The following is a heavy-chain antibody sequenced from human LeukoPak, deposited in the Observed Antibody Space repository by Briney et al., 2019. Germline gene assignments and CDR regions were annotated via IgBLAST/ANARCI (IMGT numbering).Heavy chain of an antibody. CDR3: ARVSRDGYKKGYFDY. CDR2: IKQDGSEK. D-gene: IGHD5-24*01. J-gene: IGHJ4*02. Sequence: PGVSLRLSCAASGFTFSSYWMSWIRQAPGKGLEWVANIKQDGSEKYYVDSVKGRFTISRDNAKNSLYLQMNSLRAEDTAVYYCARVSRDGYKKGYFDYWGQGTLVTVSS. V-gene: IGHV3-7*01. CDR1: GFTFSSYW.